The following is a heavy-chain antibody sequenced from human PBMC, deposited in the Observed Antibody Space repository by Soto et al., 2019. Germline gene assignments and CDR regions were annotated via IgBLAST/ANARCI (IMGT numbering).Heavy chain of an antibody. D-gene: IGHD6-13*01. CDR2: IDWDDDK. J-gene: IGHJ6*02. V-gene: IGHV2-70*04. Sequence: SGPTLVNPTQTLTLTCTFSGFSLSTSGMRVSWIRQPPGKALEWLARIDWDDDKFYSTSLKTRLTISKDTSKNQVVLTMTNMDPVDTATYYCAQSGYSSSWEPDYYGMDVWGQGXTVTVYS. CDR3: AQSGYSSSWEPDYYGMDV. CDR1: GFSLSTSGMR.